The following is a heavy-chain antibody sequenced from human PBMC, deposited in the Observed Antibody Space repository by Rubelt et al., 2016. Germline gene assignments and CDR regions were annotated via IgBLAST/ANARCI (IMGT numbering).Heavy chain of an antibody. CDR2: ISGSGGST. Sequence: EVQLLESGGGLVQPGGSLRLSCAASGFTFSSYAMSWVRQAPGKGLEWVSAISGSGGSTYYADSVKGRFTISRDNSKNTLYLQMSSLRAEDTAVYYCVSRYYDFWSGKGNDAFDIWGQGTMVTVSS. CDR3: VSRYYDFWSGKGNDAFDI. V-gene: IGHV3-23*01. J-gene: IGHJ3*02. D-gene: IGHD3-3*01. CDR1: GFTFSSYA.